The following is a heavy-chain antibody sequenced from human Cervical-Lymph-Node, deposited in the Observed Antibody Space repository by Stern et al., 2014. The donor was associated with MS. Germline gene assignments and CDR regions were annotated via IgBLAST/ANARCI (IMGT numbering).Heavy chain of an antibody. D-gene: IGHD2/OR15-2a*01. CDR2: TSADNGDR. Sequence: QVPLVESGAEVKQPGATVKVSCKASGSTFSAYGFPWVRQAPGQGLESIGWTSADNGDRKYAQNLLGRVTLTTDPSTSTAYMELRSLTADDTAVYYCARSDRTMQVVGLNSDFDYWGQGTLVTVSS. J-gene: IGHJ4*02. CDR1: GSTFSAYG. V-gene: IGHV1-18*01. CDR3: ARSDRTMQVVGLNSDFDY.